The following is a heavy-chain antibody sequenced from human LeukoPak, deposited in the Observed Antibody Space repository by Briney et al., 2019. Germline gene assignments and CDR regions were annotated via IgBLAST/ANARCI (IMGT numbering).Heavy chain of an antibody. CDR3: ARMEDIVVVVAGTRGWFDP. J-gene: IGHJ5*02. D-gene: IGHD2-15*01. V-gene: IGHV4-4*07. CDR1: GGSISSYY. CDR2: IYTSGST. Sequence: PSETLSLTCSVSGGSISSYYWSWIRQPAGKGLEWIGRIYTSGSTNYNPSLKSRVTMSVDTSKNQFSLKLSSVTAADTAVYYCARMEDIVVVVAGTRGWFDPWGQGTLVTVSS.